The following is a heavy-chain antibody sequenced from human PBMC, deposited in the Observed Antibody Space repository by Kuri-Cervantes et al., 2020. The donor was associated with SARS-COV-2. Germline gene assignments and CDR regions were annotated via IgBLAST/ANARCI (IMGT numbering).Heavy chain of an antibody. D-gene: IGHD5-24*01. CDR2: IDWDDDK. J-gene: IGHJ4*02. V-gene: IGHV2-70*04. CDR3: ARGATKYYFDY. CDR1: GFSLSTSGMR. Sequence: SGPTLVKPTQTLTLTCTFSGFSLSTSGMRVSWIRQPPGKALEWLARIDWDDDKFYSTSLKTRLTISKDTSKNQVVPTMTNVDPVDTATYYCARGATKYYFDYWGQGTLVTVSS.